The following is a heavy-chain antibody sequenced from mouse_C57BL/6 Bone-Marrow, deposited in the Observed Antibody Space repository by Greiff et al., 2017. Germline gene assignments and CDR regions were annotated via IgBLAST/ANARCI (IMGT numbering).Heavy chain of an antibody. CDR1: GFTFSSYA. D-gene: IGHD4-1*01. Sequence: EVQRVESGGGLVKPGGSLKLSCAASGFTFSSYAMSWVRQTTEKRLEWVATISDGGSYTYYPDNVKGRFTISRDNAKNNLYLQMSHLKSEDTAMYYCARDRTGTLDYWGQGTTLTVSS. J-gene: IGHJ2*01. CDR2: ISDGGSYT. V-gene: IGHV5-4*01. CDR3: ARDRTGTLDY.